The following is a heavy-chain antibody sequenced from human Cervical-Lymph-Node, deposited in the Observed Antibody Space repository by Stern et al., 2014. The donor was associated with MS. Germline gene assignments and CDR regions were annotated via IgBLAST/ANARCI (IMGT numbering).Heavy chain of an antibody. CDR1: GFSFSFFA. CDR2: IAAGGDVT. CDR3: AKEDLDYYDSNGNDF. J-gene: IGHJ4*02. V-gene: IGHV3-23*04. Sequence: VQLVQSGGGLVQPGGSLRLTCAASGFSFSFFAMSWVRQAPGKGLECVSMIAAGGDVTYDADSVKGRFTISRDNSKNTVYLQIHSLRAEDTAVYYCAKEDLDYYDSNGNDFWGQGTQVAVSS. D-gene: IGHD3-22*01.